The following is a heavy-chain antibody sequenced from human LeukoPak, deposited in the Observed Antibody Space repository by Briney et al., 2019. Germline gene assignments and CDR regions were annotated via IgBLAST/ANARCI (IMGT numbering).Heavy chain of an antibody. CDR2: IYYSGST. J-gene: IGHJ2*01. CDR1: GGSISSYY. Sequence: SETLSLTCTVSGGSISSYYWSWIRQPPGKGLEWIGHIYYSGSTHHNPSLKSRVTISVDTSKNQFSLKLSSVTAADTAVYYCARYRAQYWYFDLWGRGTLVTVSS. D-gene: IGHD2-2*01. CDR3: ARYRAQYWYFDL. V-gene: IGHV4-59*08.